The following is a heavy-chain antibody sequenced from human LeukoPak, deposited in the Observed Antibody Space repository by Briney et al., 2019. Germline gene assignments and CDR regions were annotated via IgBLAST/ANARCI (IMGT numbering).Heavy chain of an antibody. V-gene: IGHV4-39*01. J-gene: IGHJ4*02. CDR3: ARLYSGSYYERDY. CDR1: GDSISSDIYS. Sequence: SETLSLTCTVSGDSISSDIYSWGWIRQPPGKGLEWIGTIYYGGSTYYNPSLKSRATTSVDTSKNQFSLRLSSVTAADTAVYYCARLYSGSYYERDYWGQGTLVTVSS. CDR2: IYYGGST. D-gene: IGHD1-26*01.